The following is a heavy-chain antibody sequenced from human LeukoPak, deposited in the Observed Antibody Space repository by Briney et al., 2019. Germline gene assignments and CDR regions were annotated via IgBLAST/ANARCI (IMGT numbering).Heavy chain of an antibody. D-gene: IGHD1-7*01. CDR1: GFTFSSYA. CDR2: ISYDGSIK. V-gene: IGHV3-30-3*01. J-gene: IGHJ4*02. CDR3: ARDRSRNYSCDH. Sequence: GGSLRLSCSATGFTFSSYAMAWVRQAPGQGLEWVAFISYDGSIKYYADSVKGRFTISRDNSKNTLYLQMGSLRTEDTAVYYCARDRSRNYSCDHWGQGTLVSVSS.